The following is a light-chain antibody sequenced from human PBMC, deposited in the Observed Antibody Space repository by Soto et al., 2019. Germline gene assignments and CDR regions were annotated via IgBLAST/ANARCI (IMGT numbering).Light chain of an antibody. J-gene: IGLJ1*01. V-gene: IGLV2-11*01. CDR1: SSDVGGYNY. CDR2: DVS. CDR3: CSYAGSYAFPYV. Sequence: QSVLTQPRSVSVSPGQSVTISCTGTSSDVGGYNYVSWYQQHPGKAPKLMIYDVSKRPSEVPDRFSGSKSGNTASLTISGLQAEDEADYYCCSYAGSYAFPYVFGTGTKVTVL.